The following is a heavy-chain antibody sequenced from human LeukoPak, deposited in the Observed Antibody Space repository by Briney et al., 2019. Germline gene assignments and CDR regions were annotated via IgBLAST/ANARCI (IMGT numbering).Heavy chain of an antibody. CDR1: GFTFSSYS. V-gene: IGHV3-21*01. J-gene: IGHJ4*02. CDR3: ASGAVAGTQDFDY. Sequence: GGSLRLSCAASGFTFSSYSMNWVRQAPGKGLEWVSSISSSSSYIYYAESVKGRFTISRDNAKNSLYLQMNSLRAEDTAVYYCASGAVAGTQDFDYWGQGTLVTVSS. D-gene: IGHD6-19*01. CDR2: ISSSSSYI.